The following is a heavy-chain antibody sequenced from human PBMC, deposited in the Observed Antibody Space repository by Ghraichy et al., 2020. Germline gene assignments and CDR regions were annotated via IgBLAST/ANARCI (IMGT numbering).Heavy chain of an antibody. CDR3: ARRGSSWSGGYYYYYGMDV. J-gene: IGHJ6*02. V-gene: IGHV4-39*01. D-gene: IGHD6-13*01. CDR2: IYYSGST. CDR1: GGSISSSSYY. Sequence: SETLSLTCTVSGGSISSSSYYWGWIRQPPGKGLEWIGSIYYSGSTYYNPSLKSRVTISVDTSKNQFSLKLSSVTAADTAVYYCARRGSSWSGGYYYYYGMDVWGQGTTVTVSS.